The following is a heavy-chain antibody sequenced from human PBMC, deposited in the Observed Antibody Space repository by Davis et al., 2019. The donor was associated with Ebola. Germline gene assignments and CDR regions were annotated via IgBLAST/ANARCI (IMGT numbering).Heavy chain of an antibody. CDR3: ARDGSIVVVVAATGNYYYGMDV. CDR1: GYTFTSYG. J-gene: IGHJ6*04. CDR2: ISAYNGKT. Sequence: ASVKVSCKASGYTFTSYGITWVRQAPGQGLEWMGWISAYNGKTSYAQNFQDRVTMTTDTSTSTAYMELRSLRSDDTAVYYCARDGSIVVVVAATGNYYYGMDVWGKGTTVTVSS. V-gene: IGHV1-18*01. D-gene: IGHD2-15*01.